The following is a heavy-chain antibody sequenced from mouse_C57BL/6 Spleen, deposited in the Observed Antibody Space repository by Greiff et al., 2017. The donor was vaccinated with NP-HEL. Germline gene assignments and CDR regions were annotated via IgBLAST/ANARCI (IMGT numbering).Heavy chain of an antibody. V-gene: IGHV2-9-1*01. Sequence: QVQLQESGPGLVAPSQSLSITCTVSGFSLTSYAISWVRQPPGKGLEWLGVIWTGGGTNYNSALKSRLSISKDNSKSQVFLKMNMLQTDNAAKDSCDRNFDGCYWYFDVWGTGTTVTVSS. CDR1: GFSLTSYA. CDR2: IWTGGGT. J-gene: IGHJ1*03. CDR3: DRNFDGCYWYFDV. D-gene: IGHD2-3*01.